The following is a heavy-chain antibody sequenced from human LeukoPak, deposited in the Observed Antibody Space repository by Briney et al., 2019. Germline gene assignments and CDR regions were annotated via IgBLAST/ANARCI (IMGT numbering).Heavy chain of an antibody. V-gene: IGHV3-48*03. CDR1: GFSFTSYD. CDR2: ISGGGDII. D-gene: IGHD1-1*01. CDR3: TREGTWDDFDY. J-gene: IGHJ4*02. Sequence: GGSLRLSCAASGFSFTSYDMNWVRQPPGKGLEWVSFISGGGDIIYYADSVKGRFTISRDNAKNSLSLQMDSLRAEDTALYYCTREGTWDDFDYWGQGTRVTVSS.